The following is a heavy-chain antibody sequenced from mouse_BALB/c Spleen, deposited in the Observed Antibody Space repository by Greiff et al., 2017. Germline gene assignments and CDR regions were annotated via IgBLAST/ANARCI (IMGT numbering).Heavy chain of an antibody. CDR2: ISSGSSTI. Sequence: EVKLVESGGGLVQPGGSRKLSCAASGFTFSSFGMHWVRQAPEKGLEWVAYISSGSSTIYYADTVKGRFTISRDNPKNTLFLQMTSLRSEDTARYYCARSYDGYPFAYWGQGTLVTVSA. J-gene: IGHJ3*01. CDR3: ARSYDGYPFAY. CDR1: GFTFSSFG. V-gene: IGHV5-17*02. D-gene: IGHD2-3*01.